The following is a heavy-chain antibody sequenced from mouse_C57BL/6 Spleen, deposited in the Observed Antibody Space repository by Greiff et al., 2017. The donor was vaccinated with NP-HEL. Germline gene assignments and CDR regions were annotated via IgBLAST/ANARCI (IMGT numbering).Heavy chain of an antibody. J-gene: IGHJ3*01. CDR1: GYTFTGYW. CDR2: ILPGSGST. Sequence: QVQLQQSGAELMKPGASVKLSCKATGYTFTGYWIEWVKQRPGHGLEWIGEILPGSGSTNYNEKFKGKATFTADTSSNTACMQLSSLTTEDSAIYYCATRDSNYRFAYWGQGTLVTVSA. V-gene: IGHV1-9*01. CDR3: ATRDSNYRFAY. D-gene: IGHD2-5*01.